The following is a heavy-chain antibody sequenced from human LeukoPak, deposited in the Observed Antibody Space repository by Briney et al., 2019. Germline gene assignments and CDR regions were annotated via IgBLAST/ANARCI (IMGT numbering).Heavy chain of an antibody. CDR2: VNHSGST. CDR3: ARGQQLVQVVDH. CDR1: GGSFSGYY. Sequence: SETLSLTCAVYGGSFSGYYWSWIRQPPGKGLEWIGEVNHSGSTNYNPSLKSRVTISVDTSKNQFSLKLSSVTAADTAVYYCARGQQLVQVVDHWGQGTLVTVSS. D-gene: IGHD6-13*01. V-gene: IGHV4-34*01. J-gene: IGHJ4*02.